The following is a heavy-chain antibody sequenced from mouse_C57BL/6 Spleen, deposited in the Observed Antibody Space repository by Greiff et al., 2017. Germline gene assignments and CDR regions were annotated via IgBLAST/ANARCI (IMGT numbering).Heavy chain of an antibody. CDR2: IDPSDTYP. V-gene: IGHV1-69*01. CDR3: ARGTRVGSFAE. J-gene: IGHJ3*01. D-gene: IGHD1-1*01. Sequence: QVQLQQPGAELVMPGASVKLSCKASGYTFTSYWMHWVKQRPGQGLEWIGEIDPSDTYPNYNQKFQGKSRLTVDKSSSTAYMQHSSLTSEDAAVYYGARGTRVGSFAEWDQGAQVTVAA. CDR1: GYTFTSYW.